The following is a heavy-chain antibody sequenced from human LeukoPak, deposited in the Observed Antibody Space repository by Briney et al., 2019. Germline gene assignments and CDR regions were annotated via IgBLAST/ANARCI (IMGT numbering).Heavy chain of an antibody. D-gene: IGHD2-2*02. CDR3: AKDRRYCSSTSCYTGEFDY. V-gene: IGHV3-23*01. J-gene: IGHJ4*02. Sequence: PGGSLRLSCAAYGFTFSSYAMSWVRQAPGKGLEWVSAISGSGGSTYYADSVKGRFTISRDNSKNTLYLQMNSLRAEDTAVYYCAKDRRYCSSTSCYTGEFDYWGQGTLVTVSS. CDR2: ISGSGGST. CDR1: GFTFSSYA.